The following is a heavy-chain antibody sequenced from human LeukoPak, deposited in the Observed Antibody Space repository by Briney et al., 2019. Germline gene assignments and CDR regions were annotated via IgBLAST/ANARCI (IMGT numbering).Heavy chain of an antibody. V-gene: IGHV7-4-1*02. D-gene: IGHD6-13*01. Sequence: ASVKVSSKASGYTFTSYAMNWVRQAPGQGLEWMGWINTNTGNPTYAQGFTGRFVFSLDTSVSTAYLQISSLKAEDTAVYYCAREGGYSSSWSRLGMDVWGQGTTVTVSS. CDR3: AREGGYSSSWSRLGMDV. CDR2: INTNTGNP. CDR1: GYTFTSYA. J-gene: IGHJ6*02.